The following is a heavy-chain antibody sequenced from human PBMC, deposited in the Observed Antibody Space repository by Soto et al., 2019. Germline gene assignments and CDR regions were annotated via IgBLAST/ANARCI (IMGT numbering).Heavy chain of an antibody. Sequence: QMQLVQSGPEVKKPGTSVKVSCKASGFTFTRSAMQWVRQARGQRLEWIGWIVVGSGNTNYAQKFQERVSITRDMSTLTAYMELSSLRSEDTAVYYCAAGVTYNGNFDIWGQGTMVTVSS. V-gene: IGHV1-58*02. CDR3: AAGVTYNGNFDI. CDR2: IVVGSGNT. J-gene: IGHJ3*02. D-gene: IGHD1-1*01. CDR1: GFTFTRSA.